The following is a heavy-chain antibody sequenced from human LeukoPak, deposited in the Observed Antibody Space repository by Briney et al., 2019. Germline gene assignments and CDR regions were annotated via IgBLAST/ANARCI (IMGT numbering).Heavy chain of an antibody. D-gene: IGHD2-21*02. Sequence: PGGSLRLSCAASGFTFGSYAMHWVRQAPGKGLEWVAVISYDGSNKYYADSVKGRFTISRDNSKNTLYLQMNSLRAEDTAVYYCARTCGGDCYSGFDYWGQGTLVTVSS. J-gene: IGHJ4*02. CDR1: GFTFGSYA. CDR2: ISYDGSNK. V-gene: IGHV3-30*01. CDR3: ARTCGGDCYSGFDY.